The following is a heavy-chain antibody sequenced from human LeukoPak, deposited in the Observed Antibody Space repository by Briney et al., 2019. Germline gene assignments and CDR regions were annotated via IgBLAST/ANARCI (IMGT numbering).Heavy chain of an antibody. CDR1: GFTFSSYW. Sequence: GGSLRLSCAASGFTFSSYWMSWVRQAPGKGLEWVANIKQDGSEKYYVDSVKGRFTISRDNAKNALYLQMNSLRAEDTAVYYCARTQTYYDFWSGPSDPYFDYWGQGTLVTVSS. V-gene: IGHV3-7*01. CDR2: IKQDGSEK. J-gene: IGHJ4*02. D-gene: IGHD3-3*01. CDR3: ARTQTYYDFWSGPSDPYFDY.